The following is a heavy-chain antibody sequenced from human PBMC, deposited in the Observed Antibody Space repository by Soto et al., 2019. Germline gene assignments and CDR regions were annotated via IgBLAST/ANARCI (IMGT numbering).Heavy chain of an antibody. D-gene: IGHD3-22*01. CDR3: AKDLTNYDSSGHYFHF. CDR1: GVTFDDYA. CDR2: IILNSGSV. V-gene: IGHV3-9*01. J-gene: IGHJ4*02. Sequence: PGGGLSVSCAASGVTFDDYAMHCVRQAPGKGLEWVSGIILNSGSVGYADAVQGRFTISRDNAKNSLYLQMNSLRAEDTSFYYCAKDLTNYDSSGHYFHFWPQGTLVTVSS.